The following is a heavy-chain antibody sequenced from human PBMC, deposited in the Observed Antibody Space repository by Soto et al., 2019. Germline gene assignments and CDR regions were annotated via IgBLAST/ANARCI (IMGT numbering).Heavy chain of an antibody. V-gene: IGHV1-69*01. Sequence: QAQLEQSGGEVKKPGSSVKVSCKASRVAFSKFIVTSVRQAPGLGLEWVGGIIPIFGTANYAQKVQGRVTITANESTSTSYMEVNNLRSEDTAVYYCAKVRYSSPMGYYYGMDVWGQGTTVTVSS. CDR1: RVAFSKFI. CDR2: IIPIFGTA. CDR3: AKVRYSSPMGYYYGMDV. J-gene: IGHJ6*02. D-gene: IGHD6-19*01.